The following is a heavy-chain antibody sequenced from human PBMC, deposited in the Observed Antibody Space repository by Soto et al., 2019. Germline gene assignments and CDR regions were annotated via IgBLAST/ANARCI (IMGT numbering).Heavy chain of an antibody. CDR3: VKNSGWFNT. D-gene: IGHD3-10*01. CDR1: GFTFGTTX. V-gene: IGHV3-23*01. CDR2: IDGSGGIT. Sequence: QLLQSGGGLVXXGXXXTLSCAASGFTFGTTXMSWVRQAPGEGLEWVSTIDGSGGITYYADSVKGRFTISRDNSRNTVYLQMNSLRGDDTALYYCVKNSGWFNTWGQGALVTVSS. J-gene: IGHJ5*02.